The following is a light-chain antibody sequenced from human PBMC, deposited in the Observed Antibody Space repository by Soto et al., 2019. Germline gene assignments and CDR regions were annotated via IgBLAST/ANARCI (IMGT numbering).Light chain of an antibody. CDR2: GIS. Sequence: EIVMTQSPGTLSLSPGETATLSCRASQSVDSNYLVWYQQKPGQAPRLLVYGISTRATDIPARFSGSGSGTEFTLTISSLQSEDFGIYYCQQHSKWPITFGQGTRLEIK. CDR3: QQHSKWPIT. J-gene: IGKJ5*01. V-gene: IGKV3-15*01. CDR1: QSVDSN.